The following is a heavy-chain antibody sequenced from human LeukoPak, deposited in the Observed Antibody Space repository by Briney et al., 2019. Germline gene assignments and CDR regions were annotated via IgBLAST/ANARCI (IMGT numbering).Heavy chain of an antibody. CDR2: VNPNSGHT. Sequence: ASVKVSCKASGYTFTSYDINWVRQATGQRLEWMGWVNPNSGHTGYAQKFQGRVTMTRNTSISTAYMELSSLTSEDTAVYYCARGAPGSYCSGGSCPYFDYWGQGTLVSVSS. CDR3: ARGAPGSYCSGGSCPYFDY. D-gene: IGHD2-15*01. V-gene: IGHV1-8*01. J-gene: IGHJ4*02. CDR1: GYTFTSYD.